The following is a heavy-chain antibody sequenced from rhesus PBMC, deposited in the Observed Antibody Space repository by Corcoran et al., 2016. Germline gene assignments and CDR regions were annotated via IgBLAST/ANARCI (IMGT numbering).Heavy chain of an antibody. D-gene: IGHD4-35*01. CDR3: ARDRFLGDGNNDY. Sequence: QVQLQESGPGLVKPSETLSLTSTVSGASISSNWWGWIRQPPGQGLEWIGEINVKSGTTNYNPSLKSRVTISKDASKNQFSLKLSSVTAADTAVYYCARDRFLGDGNNDYWGQGVLVTVSS. J-gene: IGHJ4*01. CDR1: GASISSNW. V-gene: IGHV4-80*01. CDR2: INVKSGTT.